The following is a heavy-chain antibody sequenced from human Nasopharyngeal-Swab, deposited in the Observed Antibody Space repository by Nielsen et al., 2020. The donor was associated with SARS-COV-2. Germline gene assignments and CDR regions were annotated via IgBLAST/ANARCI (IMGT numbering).Heavy chain of an antibody. Sequence: GGSLRLSCAASGFTFSAHDMHWVRQAPGKGLEWVAFVSYDRADKYYADSVKGRFTISRDNSRNTVYLQINSLRAEDTAVYFCARGNGSPTYFEYWGQGTLVTVSS. V-gene: IGHV3-30*03. J-gene: IGHJ4*02. CDR2: VSYDRADK. CDR1: GFTFSAHD. D-gene: IGHD1-26*01. CDR3: ARGNGSPTYFEY.